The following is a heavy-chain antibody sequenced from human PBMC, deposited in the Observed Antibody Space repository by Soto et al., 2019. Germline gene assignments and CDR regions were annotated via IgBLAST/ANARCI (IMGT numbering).Heavy chain of an antibody. CDR3: ARSLITGTPDAFDI. J-gene: IGHJ3*02. V-gene: IGHV3-21*01. CDR2: ISSSSSYI. Sequence: GGSLRLSCAASGFTFSSYSMNWVRQAPGKGLEWVSSISSSSSYIYYADSVKGRFTISRDNAKNSLYLQMNSLRAEDTAVYYCARSLITGTPDAFDIWGQGTMVTVSS. CDR1: GFTFSSYS. D-gene: IGHD1-20*01.